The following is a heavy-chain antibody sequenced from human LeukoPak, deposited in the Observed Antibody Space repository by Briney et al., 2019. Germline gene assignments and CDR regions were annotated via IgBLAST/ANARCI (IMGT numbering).Heavy chain of an antibody. V-gene: IGHV3-74*01. Sequence: PGGSLRLSCAASGFTFSSYWMHWVRQAPGKGLVWVSRINSDGSTINYADSVKGRFTISRDNAKNTLYLQMNSLRAEDTAVYYCVLVTTGFWGQGTMVTVS. CDR2: INSDGSTI. J-gene: IGHJ3*01. CDR1: GFTFSSYW. CDR3: VLVTTGF. D-gene: IGHD4-17*01.